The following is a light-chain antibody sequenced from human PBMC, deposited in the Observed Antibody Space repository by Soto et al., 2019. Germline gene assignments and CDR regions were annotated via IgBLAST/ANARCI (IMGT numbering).Light chain of an antibody. CDR1: ALPKQY. J-gene: IGLJ2*01. Sequence: SYELTQPPALSVSPGRTAKITCSGGALPKQYVHWYQQRPGRAPVVVIYKDTERPSGIPERFSGSTYGTTVTLTISGVQADDEAVYYCQSTGTSDSSVVFGGGTKVTVL. CDR2: KDT. CDR3: QSTGTSDSSVV. V-gene: IGLV3-25*02.